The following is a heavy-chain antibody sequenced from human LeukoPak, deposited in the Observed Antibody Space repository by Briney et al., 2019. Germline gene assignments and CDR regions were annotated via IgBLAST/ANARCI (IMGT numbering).Heavy chain of an antibody. D-gene: IGHD6-19*01. V-gene: IGHV3-53*01. J-gene: IGHJ4*02. Sequence: PGGSLRLSCAASGFTVSSNYMSWVRQAPGKGLEWVSVIYSGGSTYYADSVKGRFTISRDNSKNTLYLQMNSLRAEDTAVYYCAKSLSGRHPFDYWGQGTLVTVSS. CDR2: IYSGGST. CDR3: AKSLSGRHPFDY. CDR1: GFTVSSNY.